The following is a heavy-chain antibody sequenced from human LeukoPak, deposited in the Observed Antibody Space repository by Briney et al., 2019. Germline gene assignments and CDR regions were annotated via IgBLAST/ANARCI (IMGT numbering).Heavy chain of an antibody. Sequence: SETLSLTCTVSGGSISSSSYYWSWIRQPPGKGLEWIGYIYYSGSTNYNPSLKSRVTISVDTSKNQFSLKLSSVTAADTAVYYCARVGYSYGYNFDYWGQGTLVTVSS. CDR3: ARVGYSYGYNFDY. J-gene: IGHJ4*02. V-gene: IGHV4-61*01. CDR2: IYYSGST. D-gene: IGHD5-18*01. CDR1: GGSISSSSYY.